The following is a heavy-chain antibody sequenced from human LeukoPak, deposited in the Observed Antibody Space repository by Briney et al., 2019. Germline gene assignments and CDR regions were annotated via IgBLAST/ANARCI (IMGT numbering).Heavy chain of an antibody. Sequence: GASVKVSCKASGYTFTSYGISWVRQAPGKGLAWMGWISAYNGNTNYAQKLQGSVTMTTDTSTSTAYMELRSLRSDDTAVYYCASSAAPLNDAFDIWGQGTMVTVSS. D-gene: IGHD2-2*01. CDR3: ASSAAPLNDAFDI. CDR1: GYTFTSYG. CDR2: ISAYNGNT. V-gene: IGHV1-18*01. J-gene: IGHJ3*02.